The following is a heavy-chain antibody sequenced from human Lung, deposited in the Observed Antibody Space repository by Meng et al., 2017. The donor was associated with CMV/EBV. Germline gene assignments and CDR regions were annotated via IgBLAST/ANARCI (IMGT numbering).Heavy chain of an antibody. V-gene: IGHV4-4*02. CDR3: LRRSGGSV. D-gene: IGHD3-10*01. J-gene: IGHJ1*01. Sequence: QVQSRESGPALVKPSETLSLICAVSGCSITNHNWWARVRQPPGKGLAWIGEIPHRGSSAYNPSLKSRVSMSIDKSKNQFSLKLTSVTAADTAVYHCLRRSGGSVWGQGTLVTVSS. CDR2: IPHRGSS. CDR1: GCSITNHNW.